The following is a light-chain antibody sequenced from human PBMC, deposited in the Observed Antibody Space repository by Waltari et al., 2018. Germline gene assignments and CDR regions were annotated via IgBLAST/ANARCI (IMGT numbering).Light chain of an antibody. CDR2: HAS. Sequence: DIQMTQSPYTLSASVGDRVTVTCRASQRIRNWLAWYKQKPGKAPKLLISHASYSQSGVPSRFSGSGSGTEFTLTISSLQPDDFATYFCQQYSTYAYTFGQGTKLEIK. J-gene: IGKJ2*01. CDR3: QQYSTYAYT. V-gene: IGKV1-5*03. CDR1: QRIRNW.